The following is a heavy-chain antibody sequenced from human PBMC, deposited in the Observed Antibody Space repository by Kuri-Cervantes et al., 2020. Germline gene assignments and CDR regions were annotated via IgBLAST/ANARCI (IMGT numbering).Heavy chain of an antibody. CDR2: ISSSGSTI. CDR3: ARVGGPMVRGVIIF. Sequence: GGSLRLSCAASGFTFSDYYMSWIRPAPGKGLEWVSYISSSGSTIYYADSVKGRFIISRDNAKNSLYLQMNSLRAEDTAVYYCARVGGPMVRGVIIFWGQGTLVTVSS. J-gene: IGHJ4*02. V-gene: IGHV3-11*01. D-gene: IGHD3-10*01. CDR1: GFTFSDYY.